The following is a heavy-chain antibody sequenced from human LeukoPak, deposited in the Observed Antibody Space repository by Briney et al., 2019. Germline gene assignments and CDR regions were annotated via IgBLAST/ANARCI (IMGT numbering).Heavy chain of an antibody. CDR3: ARHKGGYGDLRYYFDY. J-gene: IGHJ4*02. D-gene: IGHD4-17*01. V-gene: IGHV5-51*01. CDR1: GYSLTSYW. Sequence: GESLKISCKGSGYSLTSYWIGWVRQMPGKGLEWVGIIYPGDSDTRYSPSFQGQVTISADKSISTAYLQWSSLKASDTAMYYCARHKGGYGDLRYYFDYWGQGTLVTVSS. CDR2: IYPGDSDT.